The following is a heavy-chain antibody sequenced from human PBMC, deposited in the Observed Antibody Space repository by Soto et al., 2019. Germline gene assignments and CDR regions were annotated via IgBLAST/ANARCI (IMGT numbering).Heavy chain of an antibody. CDR2: IYYSGST. V-gene: IGHV4-59*01. CDR1: GGSISSYY. CDR3: ARGRSVGATAWDY. Sequence: SETLSLTCTVSGGSISSYYWSWIQQPPGKGLEWIGYIYYSGSTNYNPSLKSRVTISVDTSKNQFSLKLSSVTAADTAVYYCARGRSVGATAWDYWGQGTLVTVSS. J-gene: IGHJ4*02. D-gene: IGHD1-26*01.